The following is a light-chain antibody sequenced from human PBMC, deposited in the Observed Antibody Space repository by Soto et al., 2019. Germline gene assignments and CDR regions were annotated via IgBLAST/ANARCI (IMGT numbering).Light chain of an antibody. J-gene: IGKJ1*01. CDR1: EILLHSNGYSH. CDR3: LQARQTPRA. Sequence: MVMTQSALSLRATPVERPSISWRSIEILLHSNGYSHLDWYLQKPGQSPQLLIYLGSNRASGVPDRFSGSGSGTDFTLKISRVEAEDFGVYYCLQARQTPRAFGQGTKVDI. CDR2: LGS. V-gene: IGKV2-28*01.